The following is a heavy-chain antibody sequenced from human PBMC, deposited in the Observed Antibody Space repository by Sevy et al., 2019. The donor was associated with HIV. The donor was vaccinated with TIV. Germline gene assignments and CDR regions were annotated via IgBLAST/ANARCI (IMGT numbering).Heavy chain of an antibody. CDR1: GFSFSSFW. CDR3: AREGQWSHPGDY. D-gene: IGHD2-15*01. Sequence: GGSLRLSCAASGFSFSSFWMSWVRQSPGKGLEWVANIKEDGSEKYSVDSVRGRFTISRDNAKNSLYLQMNSLRAEDTAVYYCAREGQWSHPGDYWGQGTLVTVSS. J-gene: IGHJ4*02. CDR2: IKEDGSEK. V-gene: IGHV3-7*01.